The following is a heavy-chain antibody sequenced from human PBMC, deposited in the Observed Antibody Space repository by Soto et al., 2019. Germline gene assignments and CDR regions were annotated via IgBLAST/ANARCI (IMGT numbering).Heavy chain of an antibody. J-gene: IGHJ6*02. CDR1: GFTLGSYA. CDR2: ISYDGSNE. D-gene: IGHD6-13*01. V-gene: IGHV3-30-3*01. Sequence: QMQLVESGGGVVQPGRSLRLSCAASGFTLGSYAMHWVRQAPGKGLEWVALISYDGSNEYYADSVKGRFRISRDNSKNTVYLQMNSLRSEDTALYYCARVLQLAYYYQYYGMDVWGQGTTVTVSS. CDR3: ARVLQLAYYYQYYGMDV.